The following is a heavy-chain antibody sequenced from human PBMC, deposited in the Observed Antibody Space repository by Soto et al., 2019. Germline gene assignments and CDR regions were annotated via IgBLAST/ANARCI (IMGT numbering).Heavy chain of an antibody. D-gene: IGHD2-2*01. CDR1: GYTFTSYA. J-gene: IGHJ4*02. V-gene: IGHV1-3*01. CDR3: ARFNFEGYCSSTSCKWDY. CDR2: ISAGNGNT. Sequence: ASVKVSCKASGYTFTSYAMHLVRQAPGQRLEWMGWISAGNGNTKYSQKLQGRVTITRDISASTAYMELSSLRFEDTAVYYCARFNFEGYCSSTSCKWDYWGQGTLVTVSS.